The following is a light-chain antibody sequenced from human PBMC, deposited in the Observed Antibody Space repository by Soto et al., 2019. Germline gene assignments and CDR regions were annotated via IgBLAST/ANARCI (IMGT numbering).Light chain of an antibody. CDR3: CSFADFTYV. Sequence: ALTQPASVSGSPGQSITISCTGTSSDIGSYDLVSWYQQHPGTAPKLIIYEVTKRPSGVSTRFSGSKSGNTASLTISGLQAVDEADYYCCSFADFTYVFGTGTKV. CDR2: EVT. V-gene: IGLV2-23*02. CDR1: SSDIGSYDL. J-gene: IGLJ1*01.